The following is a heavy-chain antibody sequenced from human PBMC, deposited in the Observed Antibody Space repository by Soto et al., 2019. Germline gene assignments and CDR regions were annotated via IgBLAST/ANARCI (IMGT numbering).Heavy chain of an antibody. CDR3: ARVGQIGVVIITANYFDY. J-gene: IGHJ4*02. V-gene: IGHV4-34*01. D-gene: IGHD3-3*01. CDR1: GGSFSGYY. Sequence: SETLSLTCAVYGGSFSGYYWSWIRQPPGKGLEWIGEINHSGSTNYNPSLKSRVTISVDTSKNQFSLKLSSVTAADTAVYYCARVGQIGVVIITANYFDYWGQGTLVTVSS. CDR2: INHSGST.